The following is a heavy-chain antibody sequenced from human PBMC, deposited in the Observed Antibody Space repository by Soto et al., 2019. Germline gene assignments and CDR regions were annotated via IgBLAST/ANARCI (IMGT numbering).Heavy chain of an antibody. V-gene: IGHV4-34*02. Sequence: QVQLQQWGAGLLKPSETLSLTCAVYGESFSGYYWSWIRQPPGKGLEWIGEINHSGSTNYNPSLKRRVTMSEDTSKNQFSLKLSSVTAADTAMYYCAGNIVATISSFDYWGQGTLVTVSS. J-gene: IGHJ4*02. CDR3: AGNIVATISSFDY. CDR2: INHSGST. CDR1: GESFSGYY. D-gene: IGHD5-12*01.